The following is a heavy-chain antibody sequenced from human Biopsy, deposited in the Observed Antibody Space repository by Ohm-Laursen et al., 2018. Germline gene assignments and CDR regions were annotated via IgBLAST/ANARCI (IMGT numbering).Heavy chain of an antibody. CDR2: KFYRGTT. V-gene: IGHV4-59*08. CDR3: ARLTRRGNIIFFDY. D-gene: IGHD1-26*01. Sequence: GTLSLTCTVSGDSVSNNFWTWIRQPPGKTLEWIAYKFYRGTTTYNPSLKGRVIVSVDPLKSQISLKLTSVTASDTAIYYCARLTRRGNIIFFDYWGQGTLVTVSS. J-gene: IGHJ4*02. CDR1: GDSVSNNF.